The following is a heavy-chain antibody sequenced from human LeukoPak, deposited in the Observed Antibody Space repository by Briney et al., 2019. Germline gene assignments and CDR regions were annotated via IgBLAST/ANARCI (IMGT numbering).Heavy chain of an antibody. J-gene: IGHJ4*02. D-gene: IGHD3-9*01. CDR2: IIPIFGTA. Sequence: SVKVSCKASGGTFSSYAISWVRQAPGQGLEWMGRIIPIFGTANYAQKFQGRVTITTDESTSTAYMELSSLRSEDTAVYYCARVSDILTGSRYNYYFDYWGQGTLVTVSS. CDR1: GGTFSSYA. CDR3: ARVSDILTGSRYNYYFDY. V-gene: IGHV1-69*05.